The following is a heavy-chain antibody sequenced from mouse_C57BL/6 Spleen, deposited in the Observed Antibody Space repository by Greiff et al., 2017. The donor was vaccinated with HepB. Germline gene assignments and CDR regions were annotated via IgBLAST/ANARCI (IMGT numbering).Heavy chain of an antibody. J-gene: IGHJ4*01. D-gene: IGHD1-1*01. Sequence: EVKLVESGGGLVKPGGSLKLSCAASGFTFSDYGMHWVRQAPEKGLEWVAYISSGSSTIYYADTVKGRFTISRDNAKNTLFLQMTSLRSEDTAMYYCARKESYGSRAMDYWGQGTSVTVSS. CDR2: ISSGSSTI. CDR1: GFTFSDYG. V-gene: IGHV5-17*01. CDR3: ARKESYGSRAMDY.